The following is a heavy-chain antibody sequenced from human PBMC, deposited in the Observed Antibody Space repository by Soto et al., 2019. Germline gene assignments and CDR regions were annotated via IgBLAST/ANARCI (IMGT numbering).Heavy chain of an antibody. J-gene: IGHJ4*02. CDR2: IYYSGST. Sequence: QVQLQESGPGLVKPSQTLSLTCTVSGGPINSGEYYWSWIRQPPGKGLEWLGYIYYSGSTYYNPSLKSRVSISMDKSKSQFSLNLTSVTAADTAVYYCARNTRYNWNYFDYWGQGMLVAVSS. V-gene: IGHV4-30-4*01. CDR1: GGPINSGEYY. CDR3: ARNTRYNWNYFDY. D-gene: IGHD1-20*01.